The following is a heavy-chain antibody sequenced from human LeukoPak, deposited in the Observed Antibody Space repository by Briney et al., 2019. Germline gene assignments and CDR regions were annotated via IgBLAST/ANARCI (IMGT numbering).Heavy chain of an antibody. CDR1: GFTFSSHW. CDR2: INGDGSST. V-gene: IGHV3-74*01. J-gene: IGHJ4*02. D-gene: IGHD7-27*01. Sequence: GGSLRLSCVASGFTFSSHWVHRVRHVPGKGLVWVSRINGDGSSTNYADSVKGRFTISRDNAKNTLYLQMNSLRTEDTAVYYCASPETGGFFDYWGQGALVTVAS. CDR3: ASPETGGFFDY.